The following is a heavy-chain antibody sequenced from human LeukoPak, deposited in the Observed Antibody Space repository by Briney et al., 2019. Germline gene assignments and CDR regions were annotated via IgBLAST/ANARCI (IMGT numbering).Heavy chain of an antibody. CDR2: IDSCGSST. V-gene: IGHV3-74*01. J-gene: IGHJ4*02. CDR1: GFTFSSYW. Sequence: GGSLRLSCAASGFTFSSYWMHWVRQAPGKGLVWFSHIDSCGSSTTYGDPAKGRFTISRENAKNTLYLQMSSLRVDDTAVYYCARGTAAEAGIDYWGQGTLVTVSS. CDR3: ARGTAAEAGIDY. D-gene: IGHD6-13*01.